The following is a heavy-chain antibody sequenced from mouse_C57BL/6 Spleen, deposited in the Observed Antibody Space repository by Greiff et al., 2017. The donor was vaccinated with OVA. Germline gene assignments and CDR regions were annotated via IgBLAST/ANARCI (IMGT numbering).Heavy chain of an antibody. J-gene: IGHJ3*01. CDR2: INPSNGGT. CDR1: GYTFTSYW. D-gene: IGHD2-12*01. CDR3: ARSRESGTINLAY. Sequence: QVQLQQSGTELVKPGASVKLSCKASGYTFTSYWMHWVKQRPGQGLEWIGNINPSNGGTNYNEKFKSKATLTVDKSSSTAYMQLSSLTSEDSAVYYCARSRESGTINLAYWGQGTLVTVSA. V-gene: IGHV1-53*01.